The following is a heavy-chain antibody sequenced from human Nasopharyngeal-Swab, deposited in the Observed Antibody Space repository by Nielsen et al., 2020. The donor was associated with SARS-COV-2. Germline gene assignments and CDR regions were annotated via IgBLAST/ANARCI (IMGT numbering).Heavy chain of an antibody. CDR1: GFTFSDYY. D-gene: IGHD3-3*01. CDR3: ARDKGYQVLLDFYYHGLDA. CDR2: ISASGRNT. J-gene: IGHJ6*02. Sequence: GALRLSCAASGFTFSDYYMAWVRQAPGKGLEWLSYISASGRNTDSADSVKGRFTSSRDNANNLLFLHMNSLRGEDTAVYYCARDKGYQVLLDFYYHGLDAWGHGTAVTVSS. V-gene: IGHV3-11*01.